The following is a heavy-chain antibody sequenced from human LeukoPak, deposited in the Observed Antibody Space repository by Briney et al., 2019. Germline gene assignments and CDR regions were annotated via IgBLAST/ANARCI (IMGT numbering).Heavy chain of an antibody. CDR3: ARGLAVAGIYAY. Sequence: ASVKVSCKASGYTFTGYYMHWVRQAPGQGLEWMGWISAYNGNTNYAQKLQGRVTMTTDTSTSTAYMELRSLRSDDTAVYYCARGLAVAGIYAYWGQGTLVTVSA. D-gene: IGHD6-19*01. V-gene: IGHV1-18*04. CDR2: ISAYNGNT. J-gene: IGHJ4*02. CDR1: GYTFTGYY.